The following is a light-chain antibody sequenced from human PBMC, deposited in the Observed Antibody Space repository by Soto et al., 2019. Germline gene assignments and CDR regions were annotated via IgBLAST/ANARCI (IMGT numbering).Light chain of an antibody. Sequence: EIVLTQSPGTLSLSPGERATLSCRASQSVTSNYLAWYQQKPGQAPRLLIFGASIRDTGIPDRFSGSGSGTDFTLTISRLEPEDFATYYCQQYNSYWTFGQGTKVDIK. CDR2: GAS. J-gene: IGKJ1*01. CDR1: QSVTSNY. V-gene: IGKV3-20*01. CDR3: QQYNSYWT.